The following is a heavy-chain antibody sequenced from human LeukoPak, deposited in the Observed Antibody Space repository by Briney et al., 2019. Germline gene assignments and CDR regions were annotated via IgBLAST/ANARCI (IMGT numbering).Heavy chain of an antibody. Sequence: SETLSLTCTVSGGSISSYYWSWIRQPPGKGLEWIGYIYYSGSTNYNPSLKSRVTISVDTSKNQFSLKLSSVTAADTAVYYCARDSGQYSRREVGFDPWGQGTLVTVSS. CDR3: ARDSGQYSRREVGFDP. CDR1: GGSISSYY. D-gene: IGHD6-6*01. J-gene: IGHJ5*02. V-gene: IGHV4-59*01. CDR2: IYYSGST.